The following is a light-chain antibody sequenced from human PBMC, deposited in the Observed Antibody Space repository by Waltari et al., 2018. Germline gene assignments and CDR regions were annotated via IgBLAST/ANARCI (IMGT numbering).Light chain of an antibody. V-gene: IGKV1-39*01. CDR2: AAS. CDR1: QSISSY. Sequence: DIQMTQSPSSLSASVGDRVTITCRASQSISSYLTWYQQKPGKAPKLLIYAASSLQSGVPSRFSGSGSGTDFTLTISSLQPEEFATYYCQQSYSTPPLTFGGGTKVEIK. CDR3: QQSYSTPPLT. J-gene: IGKJ4*01.